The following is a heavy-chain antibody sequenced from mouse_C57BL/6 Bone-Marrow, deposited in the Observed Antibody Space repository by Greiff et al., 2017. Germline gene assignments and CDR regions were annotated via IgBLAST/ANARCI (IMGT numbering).Heavy chain of an antibody. CDR3: ARENYDVSPFAY. CDR1: GFSLTSYG. J-gene: IGHJ3*01. V-gene: IGHV2-6*01. Sequence: VKLVESGPGLVAPSQSLSITCTVSGFSLTSYGVDWVRQSPGKGLEWLGVIWGVGSTNYNSDLNSRLGIRKDNSKSQVFLKMNSLQTDDTAMYYCARENYDVSPFAYWGQGTLVTVSA. D-gene: IGHD2-3*01. CDR2: IWGVGST.